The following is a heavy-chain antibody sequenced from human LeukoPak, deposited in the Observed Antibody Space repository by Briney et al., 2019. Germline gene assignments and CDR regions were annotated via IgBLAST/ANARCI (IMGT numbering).Heavy chain of an antibody. J-gene: IGHJ4*02. CDR1: GYTFTSYH. D-gene: IGHD6-19*01. CDR3: ASDMRPDNGWYGTGVFDY. CDR2: INPSGGST. V-gene: IGHV1-46*01. Sequence: ASVKVSCKASGYTFTSYHVHWARQAPGQGLEWMGIINPSGGSTSYAQKFQGRVTLTSDVPAATVYMELSRLRSDDTAIYYCASDMRPDNGWYGTGVFDYWGQGTPVTVSS.